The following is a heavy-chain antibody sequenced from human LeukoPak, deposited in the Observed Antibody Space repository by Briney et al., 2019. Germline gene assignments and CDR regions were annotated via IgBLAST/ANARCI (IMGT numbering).Heavy chain of an antibody. CDR2: ISGSGGST. CDR1: GFTFSSYG. V-gene: IGHV3-23*01. CDR3: AKDDYMIVVFGDAFDI. J-gene: IGHJ3*02. Sequence: GGTLRLSCAASGFTFSSYGMSWVRQAPGKGLEWVSAISGSGGSTYYADSVKGRFTISRDNSKNTLYLQMNSLRAEDTAVYYCAKDDYMIVVFGDAFDIWGQGTMVTVSS. D-gene: IGHD3-22*01.